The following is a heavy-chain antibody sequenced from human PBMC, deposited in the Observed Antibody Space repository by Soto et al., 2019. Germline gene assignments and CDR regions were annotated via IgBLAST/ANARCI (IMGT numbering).Heavy chain of an antibody. CDR1: GFTFSDYS. Sequence: EVQLVESGGGPVKPGGSLRLSCAASGFTFSDYSINWVRQAPGKGLEWVSSISSLSTYIFYADSVKGRFTISRDNAKNSVYLQMNSLTAEDTAVYYCARAPDTSMVANDYWGQGTLVTVSS. CDR2: ISSLSTYI. J-gene: IGHJ4*02. V-gene: IGHV3-21*01. CDR3: ARAPDTSMVANDY. D-gene: IGHD5-18*01.